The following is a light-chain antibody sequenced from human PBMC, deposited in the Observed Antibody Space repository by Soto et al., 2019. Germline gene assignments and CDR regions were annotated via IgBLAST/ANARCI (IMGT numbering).Light chain of an antibody. CDR3: SSYSLSSTPV. Sequence: QSALTQPASVSGSPGQSITISCTGTNSDVGDFNSVSWYQQLPGKAPKLLIFDVITRPSGVSNRFSGSKSGNTASLTISGLQAEDEADYFCSSYSLSSTPVFGGGTKVTVL. CDR2: DVI. V-gene: IGLV2-14*01. CDR1: NSDVGDFNS. J-gene: IGLJ2*01.